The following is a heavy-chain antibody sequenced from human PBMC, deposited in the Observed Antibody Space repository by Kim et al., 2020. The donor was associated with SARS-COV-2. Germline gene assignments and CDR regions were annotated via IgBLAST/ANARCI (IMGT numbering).Heavy chain of an antibody. CDR2: INPSGGST. Sequence: ASVKVSCKASGYTFTSYYMHWVRQAPGQGLEWMGIINPSGGSTSYAQKFQGRVTMTRDTSTSTVYMELSSLRSEDTAVYYCARDYLLILFGEKGNYGMDVWGQGTTVTVSS. J-gene: IGHJ6*02. D-gene: IGHD3-10*02. V-gene: IGHV1-46*01. CDR3: ARDYLLILFGEKGNYGMDV. CDR1: GYTFTSYY.